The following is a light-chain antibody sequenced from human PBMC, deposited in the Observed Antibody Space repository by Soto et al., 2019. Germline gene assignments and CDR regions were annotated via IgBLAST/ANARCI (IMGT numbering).Light chain of an antibody. CDR2: AAS. J-gene: IGKJ2*01. Sequence: QMTQSPSSLSASVGDRVTVTCRASQGISNYLAWYQQKPGKVPKLLIYAASTLQSGVPSRFSGSGSGTDFTLTISSLQPEDVATYYCQQYKSYSPYTFGQGTKVEIK. CDR3: QQYKSYSPYT. V-gene: IGKV1-27*01. CDR1: QGISNY.